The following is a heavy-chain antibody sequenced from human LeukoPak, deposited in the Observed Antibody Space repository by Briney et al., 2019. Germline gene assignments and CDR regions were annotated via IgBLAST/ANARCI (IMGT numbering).Heavy chain of an antibody. CDR2: ISWNSGSI. D-gene: IGHD5-18*01. Sequence: GGSLRLSCAASGFTFDDYAMHWVRQAPGKGLEWVSGISWNSGSIGYADSVKGRFTISRDNAKNTLYLQMNSLRAEDTAVYYCAKDSGYSSTQIDYWGQGTLVTVSS. V-gene: IGHV3-9*01. CDR3: AKDSGYSSTQIDY. J-gene: IGHJ4*02. CDR1: GFTFDDYA.